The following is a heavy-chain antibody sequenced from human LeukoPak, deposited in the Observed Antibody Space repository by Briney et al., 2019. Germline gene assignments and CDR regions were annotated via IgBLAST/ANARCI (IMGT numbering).Heavy chain of an antibody. CDR2: IGTAGDT. CDR1: GFTFSSYD. Sequence: GGSLRLSCAASGFTFSSYDMHWVRQATGKGLEWVSAIGTAGDTYYPGSVKGRFTISRENAKNSLYLQMNSLRAGATAEYYCARGHVALDAFDIWGQGTMVTVSS. J-gene: IGHJ3*02. D-gene: IGHD5-12*01. V-gene: IGHV3-13*01. CDR3: ARGHVALDAFDI.